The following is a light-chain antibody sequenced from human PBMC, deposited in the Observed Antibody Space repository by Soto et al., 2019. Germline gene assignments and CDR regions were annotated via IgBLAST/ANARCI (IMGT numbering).Light chain of an antibody. J-gene: IGKJ3*01. V-gene: IGKV1-33*01. CDR2: GAS. Sequence: DIQMTQSPSSLSASVGDRVTITCQASQDIRKYLSWYQQKPGRAPKLLIYGASNLETGVPSRFSGSGYGSDFTFTISSLQPEDVATDYCQHYDHRPPFTFGPGTKVAVK. CDR3: QHYDHRPPFT. CDR1: QDIRKY.